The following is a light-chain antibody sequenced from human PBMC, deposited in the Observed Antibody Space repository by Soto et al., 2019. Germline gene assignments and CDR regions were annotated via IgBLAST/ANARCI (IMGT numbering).Light chain of an antibody. CDR1: TSDVGAYNY. V-gene: IGLV2-14*01. Sequence: QSALTQPASVSGSPGQSITISCTGTTSDVGAYNYVSWFQQYPGKAPKLMIYDVSTRSSGVSYRFPGSKSGNTASLTISGLQAEDEADYYCSSYTTTDTYVFGTGTKVTVL. CDR3: SSYTTTDTYV. CDR2: DVS. J-gene: IGLJ1*01.